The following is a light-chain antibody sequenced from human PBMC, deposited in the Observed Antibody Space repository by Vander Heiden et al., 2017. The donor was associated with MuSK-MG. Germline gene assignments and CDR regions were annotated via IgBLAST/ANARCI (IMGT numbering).Light chain of an antibody. Sequence: QSALTQPASMSGSPGQSITISCTGTSSDIGSYNLVSWYQQHPDKAPKLMIYEVSERPSGVSNRFSGSKSGNTASLTISVLQAEDEADYYCCSYAVSSTFIFGGGTKVTVL. V-gene: IGLV2-23*02. CDR3: CSYAVSSTFI. J-gene: IGLJ2*01. CDR2: EVS. CDR1: SSDIGSYNL.